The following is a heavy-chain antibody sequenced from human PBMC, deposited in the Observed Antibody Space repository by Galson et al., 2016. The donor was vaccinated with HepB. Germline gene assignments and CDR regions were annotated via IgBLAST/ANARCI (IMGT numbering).Heavy chain of an antibody. CDR3: AKGLAYCSGTSCLSYSDSPGGGMDV. D-gene: IGHD2-2*01. Sequence: SVKVSCKASGGTFSSSALSWVRQAPGQGLEWMGGIIPIFRKNKYAQKFQGRVTITADKSTSTAYMELSSLGSDDTAVYYCAKGLAYCSGTSCLSYSDSPGGGMDVWGQGTTVTVSS. J-gene: IGHJ6*02. CDR1: GGTFSSSA. CDR2: IIPIFRKN. V-gene: IGHV1-69*06.